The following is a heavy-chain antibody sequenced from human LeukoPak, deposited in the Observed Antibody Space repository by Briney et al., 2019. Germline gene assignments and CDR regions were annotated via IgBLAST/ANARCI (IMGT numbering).Heavy chain of an antibody. CDR2: IRYDGSNK. D-gene: IGHD3-3*01. CDR1: GFTFSSYG. V-gene: IGHV3-30*02. Sequence: GGSLRLSCAASGFTFSSYGMHWVRQAPGKGLEWVAFIRYDGSNKYYADSVKGRFTISRDNSKNTLYLQMNSLRAEDTAVYYCLFQYYDFWSGYWRDTSFGYWGQGTLVTVSS. CDR3: LFQYYDFWSGYWRDTSFGY. J-gene: IGHJ4*02.